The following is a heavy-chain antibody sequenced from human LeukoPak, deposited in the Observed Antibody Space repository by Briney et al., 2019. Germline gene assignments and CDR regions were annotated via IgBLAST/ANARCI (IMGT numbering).Heavy chain of an antibody. V-gene: IGHV3-48*04. D-gene: IGHD2-2*01. Sequence: GGSLRLSCAASGFTLSSYSMNWVRQAPGKGLEWVSYISSSGSTIYYADSVKGRFTISRDNAKNSLYLQMNSLRAEDTAVYYCAREPGYCSSTSCFNWFDPWGQGTLVTVSS. CDR2: ISSSGSTI. J-gene: IGHJ5*02. CDR1: GFTLSSYS. CDR3: AREPGYCSSTSCFNWFDP.